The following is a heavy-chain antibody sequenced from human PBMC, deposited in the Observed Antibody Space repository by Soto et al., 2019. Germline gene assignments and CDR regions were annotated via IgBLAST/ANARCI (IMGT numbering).Heavy chain of an antibody. Sequence: EVQLVESGGGLVQPGGSLRLSCAASGFTFSSYWMSWVRQAPGKGLEWVANIKQDGSEKYYVDSVKGRFTISRDNAKNSLYLQMNSLRAEDTAVYYCARDNQKPYYDFCSGYFYWFDPWGQGTLVTVSS. J-gene: IGHJ5*02. V-gene: IGHV3-7*03. D-gene: IGHD3-3*01. CDR1: GFTFSSYW. CDR2: IKQDGSEK. CDR3: ARDNQKPYYDFCSGYFYWFDP.